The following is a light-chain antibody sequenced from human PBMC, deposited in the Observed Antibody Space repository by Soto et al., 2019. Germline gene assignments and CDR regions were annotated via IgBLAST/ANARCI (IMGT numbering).Light chain of an antibody. V-gene: IGKV3-20*01. CDR1: RGVGTSY. J-gene: IGKJ2*01. CDR3: QQYGRSPL. CDR2: GTS. Sequence: ENVLTQSPGTLSLSPGETASLSCRASRGVGTSYLAWYQQKPGQAPRLLLYGTSNRATGIPDRFSGSGSGTDFTLIISGLEPEDFAVYFCQQYGRSPLFGQGTKLEIK.